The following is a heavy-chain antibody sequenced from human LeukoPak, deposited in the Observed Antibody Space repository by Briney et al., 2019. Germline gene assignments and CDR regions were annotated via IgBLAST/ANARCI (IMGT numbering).Heavy chain of an antibody. J-gene: IGHJ4*02. CDR3: ARGTNYYDSSGLVDY. CDR2: IYYSGST. Sequence: PSETLSLTCTVSVDSISRGGYYCSWIRQHPGKGLECIGYIYYSGSTYYNPSLKSRLTISVDASKHQFSLKLSSVTAADTDVYYCARGTNYYDSSGLVDYWGQGTLVTVSS. V-gene: IGHV4-31*03. D-gene: IGHD3-22*01. CDR1: VDSISRGGYY.